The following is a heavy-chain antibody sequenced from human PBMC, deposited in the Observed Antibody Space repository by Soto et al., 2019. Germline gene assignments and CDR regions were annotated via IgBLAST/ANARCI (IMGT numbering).Heavy chain of an antibody. Sequence: TGGSLRLSCAATGFTFSSHAMNWVRQAPGKGLEWVSVISFDGTNKYYAESVRGRYTISRDNSKNVLYLDMNSLRPDDTAIYYCARAHGPYYDSSYYGLARNYFDYWGQGALVT. CDR2: ISFDGTNK. CDR3: ARAHGPYYDSSYYGLARNYFDY. J-gene: IGHJ4*02. CDR1: GFTFSSHA. V-gene: IGHV3-30-3*01. D-gene: IGHD3-22*01.